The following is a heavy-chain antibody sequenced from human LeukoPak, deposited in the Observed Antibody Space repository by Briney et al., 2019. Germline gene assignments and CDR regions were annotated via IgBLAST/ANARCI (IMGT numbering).Heavy chain of an antibody. J-gene: IGHJ4*02. CDR3: ARYVRAAAGNDY. CDR1: GGSISSYY. Sequence: SETLSLTCTVSGGSISSYYWSWIRQHPGKGLEWIGYIYYSGSTYYNPSLKSRVTISVDTSKNQFSLKLSSVTAADTAVYYCARYVRAAAGNDYWGQGTLVTVSS. D-gene: IGHD6-13*01. V-gene: IGHV4-59*06. CDR2: IYYSGST.